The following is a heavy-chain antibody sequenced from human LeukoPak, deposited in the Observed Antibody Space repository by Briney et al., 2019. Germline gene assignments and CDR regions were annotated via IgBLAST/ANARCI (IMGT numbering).Heavy chain of an antibody. V-gene: IGHV3-23*01. CDR1: GLTFSFYA. J-gene: IGHJ4*02. CDR3: AKGVGSTWYDYFDC. Sequence: GGSLRLSCAASGLTFSFYAMSWVRQAPGKGLEWDSVISSSGGSTYYADSVKGRFTISRDNSKNTLYLQMNSLRAEDTAVYYCAKGVGSTWYDYFDCWGQGTLVTVSS. D-gene: IGHD6-13*01. CDR2: ISSSGGST.